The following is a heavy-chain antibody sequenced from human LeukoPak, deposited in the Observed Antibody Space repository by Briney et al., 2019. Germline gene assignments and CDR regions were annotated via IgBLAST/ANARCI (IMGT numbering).Heavy chain of an antibody. CDR3: AKDKSSGWYDGGVLFDY. CDR2: ISWNSGSI. J-gene: IGHJ4*02. CDR1: GFSFDDYA. Sequence: GGSLRLSCAGSGFSFDDYAMHWVRQAPGKGLEWVSGISWNSGSIGYADSVKGRFTISRDNAKSSLYLQMNSLRAEDTALYYCAKDKSSGWYDGGVLFDYWGQGTLVTVSS. D-gene: IGHD6-19*01. V-gene: IGHV3-9*01.